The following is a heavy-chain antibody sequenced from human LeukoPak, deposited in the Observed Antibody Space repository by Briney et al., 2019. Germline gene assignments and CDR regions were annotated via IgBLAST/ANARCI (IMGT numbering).Heavy chain of an antibody. D-gene: IGHD2-2*01. Sequence: ASVKVSCKASGYTFTSYDINWVRQATGQGLEWMGWMNPNSGNTGYAQKFQGRVTITADESTSTAYMELSSLRSEDTAVYYCARGTGSSTSFVREYYYYYMDVWGKGTTVTVSS. V-gene: IGHV1-8*01. J-gene: IGHJ6*03. CDR1: GYTFTSYD. CDR3: ARGTGSSTSFVREYYYYYMDV. CDR2: MNPNSGNT.